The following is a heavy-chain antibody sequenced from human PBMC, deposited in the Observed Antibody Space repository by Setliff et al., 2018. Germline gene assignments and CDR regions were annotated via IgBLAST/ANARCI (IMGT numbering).Heavy chain of an antibody. CDR2: FDPEDGET. D-gene: IGHD3-22*01. V-gene: IGHV1-24*01. Sequence: ASVKVSCKVSGYTLTELSMHWVRQAPGKGLEWMGGFDPEDGETIYAQKFQGRVTMTEDTSIDTAYMELSSLRSEDTAVYYCATGSGYYFIPVYWGQGTLVTVSS. CDR3: ATGSGYYFIPVY. CDR1: GYTLTELS. J-gene: IGHJ4*02.